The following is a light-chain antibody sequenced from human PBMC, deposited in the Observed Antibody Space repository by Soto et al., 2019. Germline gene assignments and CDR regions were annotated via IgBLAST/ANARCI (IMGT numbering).Light chain of an antibody. CDR1: SSDVVSYNR. J-gene: IGLJ1*01. CDR3: SSYTSSSTFV. V-gene: IGLV2-18*02. Sequence: QSALTQPPSVSGSPGQSVTISCTGTSSDVVSYNRVSWYQQPPGTAPKLMIYEVSNRPSGVPDRFSGSKSGNTASLTISGLQAEDEADYYCSSYTSSSTFVFGTETKLTVL. CDR2: EVS.